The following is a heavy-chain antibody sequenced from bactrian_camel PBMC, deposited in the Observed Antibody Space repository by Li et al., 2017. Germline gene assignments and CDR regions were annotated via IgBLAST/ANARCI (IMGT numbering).Heavy chain of an antibody. CDR1: GFTFGTYD. J-gene: IGHJ6*01. CDR2: INGDGTNT. CDR3: AAGTVVGGHDLRIASF. V-gene: IGHV3S6*01. Sequence: HVQLVESGGGSVQPGGSLRLSCVASGFTFGTYDMNWVRQAPGKGLEWVSSINGDGTNTNYADSVKGRFTVSRNNAKNTLYLQLNSLKTDDTAVYYCAAGTVVGGHDLRIASFWGQGTQVTVS. D-gene: IGHD6*01.